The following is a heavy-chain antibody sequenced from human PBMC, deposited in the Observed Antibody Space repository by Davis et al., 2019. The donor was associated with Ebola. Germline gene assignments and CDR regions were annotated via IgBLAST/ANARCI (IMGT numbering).Heavy chain of an antibody. Sequence: GESLKISCAASGFTFSSYSMNWVRQAPGKGLEWVAVISYDGSNKYYADSVKGRFTISRDNSKNTLYLQMNSLRAEDTAVYYCAKETSAGNYYYYGMDVWGKGTTVTVSS. V-gene: IGHV3-30*18. CDR2: ISYDGSNK. J-gene: IGHJ6*04. CDR1: GFTFSSYS. CDR3: AKETSAGNYYYYGMDV. D-gene: IGHD1-26*01.